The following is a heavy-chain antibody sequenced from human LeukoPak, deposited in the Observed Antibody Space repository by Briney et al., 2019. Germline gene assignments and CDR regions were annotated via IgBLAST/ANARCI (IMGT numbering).Heavy chain of an antibody. CDR1: GFTVSSNY. CDR3: AKEQGELRFLEWPIDY. V-gene: IGHV3-53*01. D-gene: IGHD3-3*01. CDR2: IYSGGST. J-gene: IGHJ4*02. Sequence: GGSLRLSCAASGFTVSSNYMSWVRQAPGKGLEWVSVIYSGGSTYYADSVKGRFTISRDNSKNTLYLQMNSLRAEDTAVYYCAKEQGELRFLEWPIDYWGQGTLVTVSS.